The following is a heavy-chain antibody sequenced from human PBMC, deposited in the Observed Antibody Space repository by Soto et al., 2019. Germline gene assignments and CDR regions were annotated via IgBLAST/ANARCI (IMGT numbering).Heavy chain of an antibody. CDR1: GFNFSRYW. V-gene: IGHV3-7*04. J-gene: IGHJ4*02. CDR2: IKHDGGDK. CDR3: VRGRGGY. Sequence: EVQLVESGGVLVQPGGSLRLSCAASGFNFSRYWMGGVRQAPGKGLEWVANIKHDGGDKYYVDSVRGRFTISRDNANNSRYLQMNSRRAVDRAVYYCVRGRGGYWGQGTLVTVSS. D-gene: IGHD3-10*01.